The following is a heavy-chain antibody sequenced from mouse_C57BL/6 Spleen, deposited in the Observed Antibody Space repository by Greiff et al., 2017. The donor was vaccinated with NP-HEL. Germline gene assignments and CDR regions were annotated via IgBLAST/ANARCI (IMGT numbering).Heavy chain of an antibody. CDR3: VRERGYDYDGAWFAY. V-gene: IGHV10-3*01. D-gene: IGHD2-4*01. CDR1: GFTFNTYA. Sequence: DAGGGLVQPKGSLKLSCAASGFTFNTYAMHWVRQAPGKGLEWVARIRSKSSNYATYYADSVKDRFTISRDDSQSMLYLQMNNLKTEDTAMYYCVRERGYDYDGAWFAYWGQGTLVTVSA. J-gene: IGHJ3*01. CDR2: IRSKSSNYAT.